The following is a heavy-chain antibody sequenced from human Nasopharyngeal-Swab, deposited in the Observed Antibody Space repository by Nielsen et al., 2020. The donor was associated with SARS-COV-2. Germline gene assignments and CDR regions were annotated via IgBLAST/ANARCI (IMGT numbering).Heavy chain of an antibody. J-gene: IGHJ4*02. D-gene: IGHD6-13*01. CDR1: GASIAYSTFY. CDR2: IYYNGNT. V-gene: IGHV4-39*01. Sequence: SETLSLTCTVPGASIAYSTFYWGWIRQPPGKGLEWIGNIYYNGNTYQNPSLKSRLPISVDKSKNQFSLKLSSVTAADTAVYYCVRSSSWYDYWAQGTQVTVSS. CDR3: VRSSSWYDY.